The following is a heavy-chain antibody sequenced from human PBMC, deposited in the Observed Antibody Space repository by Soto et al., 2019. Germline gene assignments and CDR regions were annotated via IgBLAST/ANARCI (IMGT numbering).Heavy chain of an antibody. Sequence: ASVKVSCKASGYTFTSYGISWVRQAPGQRLEWMGWVSAYNGNTNYAQKLQGRVTMTTDTSTSTAYMELRSLRSDDTAVYYCARVGGPLLVVVISPLAYWGRGTLVTVSS. CDR3: ARVGGPLLVVVISPLAY. J-gene: IGHJ4*02. D-gene: IGHD3-22*01. CDR2: VSAYNGNT. CDR1: GYTFTSYG. V-gene: IGHV1-18*01.